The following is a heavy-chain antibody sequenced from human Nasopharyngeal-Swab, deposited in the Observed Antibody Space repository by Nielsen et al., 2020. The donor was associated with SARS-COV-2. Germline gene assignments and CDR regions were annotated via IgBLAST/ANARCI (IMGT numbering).Heavy chain of an antibody. CDR2: ISYDGSNK. D-gene: IGHD2-21*01. Sequence: VRQAPGKGLEWVAVISYDGSNKYYADSMKGRFTISRDNSKNTLYLQMNSLRAEDTAVYYCAKDQSINWFDPWGQGTLVTVSS. CDR3: AKDQSINWFDP. J-gene: IGHJ5*02. V-gene: IGHV3-30*18.